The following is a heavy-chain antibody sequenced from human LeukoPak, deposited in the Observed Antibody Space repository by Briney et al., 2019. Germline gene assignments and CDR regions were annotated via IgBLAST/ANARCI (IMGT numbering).Heavy chain of an antibody. Sequence: SETLSLTCTVSGGSISSSSYYWGWIRQPPGKGLEWIGSIYYSGSTYYNPSLKSRVTISVDTSKNQFSLKLSSVTAADTAVYYCARDHREIVVVTNYFDYWGQGTLVTVSS. CDR2: IYYSGST. CDR1: GGSISSSSYY. D-gene: IGHD3-22*01. J-gene: IGHJ4*02. CDR3: ARDHREIVVVTNYFDY. V-gene: IGHV4-39*07.